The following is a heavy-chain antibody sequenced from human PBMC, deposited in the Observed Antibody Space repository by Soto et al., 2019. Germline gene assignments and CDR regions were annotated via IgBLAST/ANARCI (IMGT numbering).Heavy chain of an antibody. V-gene: IGHV1-24*01. CDR1: GSTLTDLS. D-gene: IGHD3-3*01. J-gene: IGHJ4*02. CDR3: APGAENSYDFGSGYPFR. CDR2: FDPEAGET. Sequence: ASVKVACKVSGSTLTDLSMHWVRQAPGKGLEWLGGFDPEAGETVDAQKFQGRVTMTEDTSTDTAYMKLSRLRSEDTDVYHCAPGAENSYDFGSGYPFRWGQGTLVTVS.